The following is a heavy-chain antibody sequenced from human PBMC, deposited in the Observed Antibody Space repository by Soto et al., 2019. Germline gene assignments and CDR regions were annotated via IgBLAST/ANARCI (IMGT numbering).Heavy chain of an antibody. CDR2: ISSSSSYI. V-gene: IGHV3-21*01. J-gene: IGHJ6*03. Sequence: GGSLRLSCAASGFTFSSYSMNWVRQAPGKGLEWVSSISSSSSYIYYADSVKGRFTISRDNAKNSLYLQMNSLRAEDTAVYYCARDSGPITIFGVVSPQPPEPKNYYYYYYMDVWGKGTTVTVSS. CDR1: GFTFSSYS. D-gene: IGHD3-3*01. CDR3: ARDSGPITIFGVVSPQPPEPKNYYYYYYMDV.